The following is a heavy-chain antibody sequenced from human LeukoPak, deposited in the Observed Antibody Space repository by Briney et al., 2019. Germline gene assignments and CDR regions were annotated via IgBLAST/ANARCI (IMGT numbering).Heavy chain of an antibody. CDR3: ARFSRAGGFY. CDR2: ISRSSTTI. D-gene: IGHD3-16*01. CDR1: GFTFSSYS. J-gene: IGHJ4*02. Sequence: PGGSLRLSCAASGFTFSSYSMNWVRQAPGKGLEWVSQISRSSTTIYYADSVKGRFIISRDNSKNTLYLQMNSLRAEDTAAYYCARFSRAGGFYWGQGTLVTVSS. V-gene: IGHV3-48*01.